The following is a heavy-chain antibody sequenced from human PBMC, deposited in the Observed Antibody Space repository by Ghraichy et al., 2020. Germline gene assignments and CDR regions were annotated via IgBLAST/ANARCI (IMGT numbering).Heavy chain of an antibody. Sequence: GSLRLSCAASGFTFNNHAITWVRQAPGKGLECGSGISATGSKTYYADSVKGRFIISRDNSNKTVFLQMSSLRAVDTGVYYGAKDDQWLVNRYFQHWGQGTLVTVSS. V-gene: IGHV3-23*01. CDR3: AKDDQWLVNRYFQH. CDR2: ISATGSKT. D-gene: IGHD6-19*01. CDR1: GFTFNNHA. J-gene: IGHJ1*01.